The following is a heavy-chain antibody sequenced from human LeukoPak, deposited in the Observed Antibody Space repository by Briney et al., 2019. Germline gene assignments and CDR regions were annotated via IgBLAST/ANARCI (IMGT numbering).Heavy chain of an antibody. CDR1: GGSISSGSYY. CDR3: ARDAVGDYDFWSGYYNYYYYMDV. J-gene: IGHJ6*03. Sequence: SQTLSLTCTVSGGSISSGSYYWSWIRQPAGKGLEWIGRIYTSGSTNYNPSLKSRVTISVDTSKNQFSLKLSSVTAADTAVYYCARDAVGDYDFWSGYYNYYYYMDVWGKGTTVTVSS. CDR2: IYTSGST. V-gene: IGHV4-61*02. D-gene: IGHD3-3*01.